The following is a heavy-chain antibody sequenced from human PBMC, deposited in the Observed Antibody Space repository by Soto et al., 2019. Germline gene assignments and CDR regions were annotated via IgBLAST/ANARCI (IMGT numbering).Heavy chain of an antibody. Sequence: SVKVSCKASGGTFSSYAISWVRQAPGQGLEWMGGIIPIFGTANYAQKFQGRVTITADESTSTAYMELSSLRSEDTAMYYCARWLYYYDSSGYSDFDYWGQGTLVTVSS. CDR1: GGTFSSYA. CDR3: ARWLYYYDSSGYSDFDY. D-gene: IGHD3-22*01. J-gene: IGHJ4*02. CDR2: IIPIFGTA. V-gene: IGHV1-69*13.